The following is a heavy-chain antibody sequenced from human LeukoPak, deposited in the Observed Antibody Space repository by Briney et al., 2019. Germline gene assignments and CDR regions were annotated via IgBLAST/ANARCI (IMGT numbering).Heavy chain of an antibody. CDR1: GGSISSGGYY. CDR2: IYYSGST. D-gene: IGHD2-21*02. Sequence: SQTLSLTCTVSGGSISSGGYYWSWIRQHPGKGLEWIGYIYYSGSTYYNPSLKSRVTISVDTSKNQFSLKLSSVTAADTAVYYCARSIVVVTAPYYFDYWGQGTLVTVSS. J-gene: IGHJ4*02. CDR3: ARSIVVVTAPYYFDY. V-gene: IGHV4-30-4*08.